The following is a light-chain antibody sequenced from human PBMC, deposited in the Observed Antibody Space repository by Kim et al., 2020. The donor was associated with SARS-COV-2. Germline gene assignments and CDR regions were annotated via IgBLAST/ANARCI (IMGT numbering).Light chain of an antibody. J-gene: IGKJ4*01. V-gene: IGKV1-33*01. CDR1: QDISNY. CDR3: QQYDNLLLT. CDR2: DAS. Sequence: DIQMTQSPSSLSASVGDRVTNTCQASQDISNYLNWYQQKPGKAPKLLIYDASNLETGVPSRFSGSGSGTDFTFTISSLQPEDIATYYCQQYDNLLLTFGGGTKVDIK.